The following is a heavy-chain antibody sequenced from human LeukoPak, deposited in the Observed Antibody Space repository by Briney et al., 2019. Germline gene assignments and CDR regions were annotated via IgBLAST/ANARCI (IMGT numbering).Heavy chain of an antibody. J-gene: IGHJ6*03. CDR2: IYYSGST. CDR1: GGSISSSSYY. V-gene: IGHV4-39*07. D-gene: IGHD5-24*01. CDR3: ARGLMATTPYYYYYMDV. Sequence: PSETLSLTCTVSGGSISSSSYYWGWIRQPPGKGLEWIGSIYYSGSTYYNPSLKSRVTISVDTSKNQFSLKLSSVTAADTAVYYCARGLMATTPYYYYYMDVWGKGTTVTISS.